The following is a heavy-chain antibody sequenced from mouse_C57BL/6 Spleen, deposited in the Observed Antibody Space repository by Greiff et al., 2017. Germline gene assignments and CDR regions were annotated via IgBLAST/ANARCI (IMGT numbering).Heavy chain of an antibody. CDR1: GYTFTSYW. CDR3: ARYIPWYIYV. J-gene: IGHJ1*03. D-gene: IGHD1-3*01. Sequence: QVQLQQPGAELVRPGTSVKLSCKASGYTFTSYWMHWVKQRPGQGLEWIGVIDPSDSYTNYNPKFKGKATLTVDTSSSTAYMQLSSLTSEDSAVYYCARYIPWYIYVWGTGTTVTVSS. V-gene: IGHV1-59*01. CDR2: IDPSDSYT.